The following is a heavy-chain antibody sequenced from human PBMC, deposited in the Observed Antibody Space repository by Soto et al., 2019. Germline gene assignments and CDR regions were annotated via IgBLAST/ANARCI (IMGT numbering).Heavy chain of an antibody. D-gene: IGHD2-2*01. Sequence: QVQLVQSGAEVKKPGSSVKVSCKASGGTFSSYAISWVRQAPGQGLEWMGGIIPIFGTANYAQKFQGRVTITTDESTSTDCMELRSLRSEDTAVYYCAREGDFISTSCYAFDYWGQGTLVNVSS. CDR1: GGTFSSYA. CDR3: AREGDFISTSCYAFDY. J-gene: IGHJ4*02. V-gene: IGHV1-69*05. CDR2: IIPIFGTA.